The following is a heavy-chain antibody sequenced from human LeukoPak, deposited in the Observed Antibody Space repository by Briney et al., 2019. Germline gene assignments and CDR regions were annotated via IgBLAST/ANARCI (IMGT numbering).Heavy chain of an antibody. CDR3: ARGPTMKMDV. CDR2: INSYSSYI. V-gene: IGHV3-21*01. Sequence: GGSLGLSCAASKFTFSSYSMNWVRQAPGKGLEWVSSINSYSSYIYYADSVKGRFTISRDNAKNSLYLQMNSLRAEDTAVYYCARGPTMKMDVWGKGTTVTVSS. CDR1: KFTFSSYS. J-gene: IGHJ6*04. D-gene: IGHD3-22*01.